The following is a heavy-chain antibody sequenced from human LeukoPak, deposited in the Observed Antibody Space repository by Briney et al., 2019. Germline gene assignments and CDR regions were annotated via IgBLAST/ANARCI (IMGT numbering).Heavy chain of an antibody. CDR1: GYTFTGYY. J-gene: IGHJ6*03. CDR3: ARDEYSSSWDYYYYYYMDA. CDR2: INPNSGGT. Sequence: GASVKVSCKASGYTFTGYYMHWVRQAPGQGLEWMGWINPNSGGTNYAQKFQGRVTMTRDTSISTAYMELSRLRSDDTAVYYCARDEYSSSWDYYYYYYMDALGKGSTVTVSS. V-gene: IGHV1-2*02. D-gene: IGHD6-13*01.